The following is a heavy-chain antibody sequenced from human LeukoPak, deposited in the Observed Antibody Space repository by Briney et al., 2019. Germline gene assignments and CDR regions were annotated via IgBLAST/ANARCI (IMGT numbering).Heavy chain of an antibody. V-gene: IGHV4-39*07. CDR2: IYYSGST. D-gene: IGHD6-13*01. CDR1: GGSISSSSYY. CDR3: ARAPEEQLVLAYFDY. J-gene: IGHJ4*02. Sequence: SETLSLTCTVSGGSISSSSYYWGWIRQPPGKGLEWIGSIYYSGSTYYNPSLKGRVTISVDTSKNQFSLKLSSVTAADTAVYYCARAPEEQLVLAYFDYWGQGTLVTVSS.